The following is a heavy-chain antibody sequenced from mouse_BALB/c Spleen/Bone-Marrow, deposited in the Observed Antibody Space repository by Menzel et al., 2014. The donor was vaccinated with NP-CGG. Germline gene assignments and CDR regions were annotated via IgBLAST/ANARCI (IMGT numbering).Heavy chain of an antibody. CDR3: ATLTGTLDY. CDR1: GFNIKDTY. D-gene: IGHD4-1*01. Sequence: VQLQQSGAELVKPGASVKLSCTASGFNIKDTYMNWVKQRAEQGLGWIGRIDPANGYTEYDPKFQGKATIIADTSSNTAYRQLGSLTSEDTAVYYCATLTGTLDYWAQGTTLTVSS. J-gene: IGHJ2*01. V-gene: IGHV14-3*02. CDR2: IDPANGYT.